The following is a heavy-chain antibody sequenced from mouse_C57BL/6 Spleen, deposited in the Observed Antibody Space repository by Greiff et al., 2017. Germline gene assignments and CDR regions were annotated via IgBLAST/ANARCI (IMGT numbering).Heavy chain of an antibody. J-gene: IGHJ1*03. CDR3: ARQETYSNYGYFDV. CDR2: ISSGGSYT. V-gene: IGHV5-6*01. D-gene: IGHD2-5*01. CDR1: GFTFSSYG. Sequence: EVQLVESGGDLVKPGGSLKLSCAASGFTFSSYGMSWVRQTPDKRLEWVATISSGGSYTYYPDSVTGRFTISRDNAKNTLYLQMSSLKSEDTAMYDCARQETYSNYGYFDVWGTETTVTVSS.